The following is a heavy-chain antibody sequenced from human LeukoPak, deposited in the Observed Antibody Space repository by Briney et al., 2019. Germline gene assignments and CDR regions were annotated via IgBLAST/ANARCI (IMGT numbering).Heavy chain of an antibody. CDR2: MNPNSGNT. CDR3: ARAQFGFWSGYPAGGY. CDR1: GYTFTSYD. D-gene: IGHD3-3*01. J-gene: IGHJ4*02. V-gene: IGHV1-8*01. Sequence: ASVKVSCKASGYTFTSYDINWVRQATGQGLEWMGWMNPNSGNTGYAQKFQGRVITTRNTSISTAYMELSSLRSEDTAVYYCARAQFGFWSGYPAGGYWGQGTLVTVSS.